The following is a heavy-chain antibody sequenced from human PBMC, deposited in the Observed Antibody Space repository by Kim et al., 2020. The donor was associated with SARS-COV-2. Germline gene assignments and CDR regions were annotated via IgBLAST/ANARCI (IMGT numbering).Heavy chain of an antibody. V-gene: IGHV5-51*01. CDR3: AKYGQNFDF. Sequence: SDTRYNPSFQGQVASSADNSINTAYLQWSSLGASDTAIYYCAKYGQNFDFWGRGTLVTVSS. J-gene: IGHJ4*02. D-gene: IGHD4-17*01. CDR2: SDT.